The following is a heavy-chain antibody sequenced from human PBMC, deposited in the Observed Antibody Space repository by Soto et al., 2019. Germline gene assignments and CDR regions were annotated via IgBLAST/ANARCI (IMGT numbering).Heavy chain of an antibody. CDR2: IYYSGST. D-gene: IGHD3-9*01. CDR3: ARDPGDILTGYQSGFDP. J-gene: IGHJ5*02. CDR1: GGSISSYY. Sequence: SETLSLTCTLSGGSISSYYWSWIRQPPGKGLEWIGYIYYSGSTNYNPSLKSRVTISVDTSKNQFSLKLSSVTAADTAVYYCARDPGDILTGYQSGFDPWGQGTLVTVSS. V-gene: IGHV4-59*01.